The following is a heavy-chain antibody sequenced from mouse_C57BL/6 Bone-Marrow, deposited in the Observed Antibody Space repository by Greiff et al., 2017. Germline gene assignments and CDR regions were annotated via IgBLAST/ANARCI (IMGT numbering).Heavy chain of an antibody. V-gene: IGHV1S16*01. CDR1: GYTFTSYW. J-gene: IGHJ4*01. CDR3: TNGNYVNYARDY. CDR2: IIPSNGGT. Sequence: QVQLQQPGAELVKPGASVQLSCKASGYTFTSYWMHWVKLRPGQGFEWIGEIIPSNGGTNYDEKFKRKATLPVDKSSSTAYMQLSSLTSEDSAVYYCTNGNYVNYARDYWRQGTSVTVSS. D-gene: IGHD2-1*01.